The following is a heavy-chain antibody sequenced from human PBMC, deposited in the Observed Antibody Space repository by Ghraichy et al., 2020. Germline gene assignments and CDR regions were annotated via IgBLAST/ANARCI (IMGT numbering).Heavy chain of an antibody. V-gene: IGHV1-2*02. CDR3: SRGPCSGGSCYLFPFDY. J-gene: IGHJ4*02. CDR2: INPNSGGT. D-gene: IGHD2-15*01. CDR1: GYTFTGYY. Sequence: ASVKVSCKASGYTFTGYYMHWVRQAPGQGLEGMGWINPNSGGTNYAQKFQGRVTMTRDTSISTDYMELNRLRSDDTAVYYFSRGPCSGGSCYLFPFDYWGQGTLVTVSS.